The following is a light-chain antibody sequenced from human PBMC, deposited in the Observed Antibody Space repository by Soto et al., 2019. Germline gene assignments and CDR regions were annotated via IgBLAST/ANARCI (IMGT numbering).Light chain of an antibody. CDR2: SNN. V-gene: IGLV1-44*01. CDR1: NSNIGSNN. CDR3: AAWDDSLNGGV. J-gene: IGLJ3*02. Sequence: QPVLAQPPSASGTPGQRVTISCSGSNSNIGSNNVNWYQQLPGTAPKLLIYSNNQRPSGVPDRFSGSKSGTSASLAISGLQSEDEADYFCAAWDDSLNGGVFGGGTKVTVL.